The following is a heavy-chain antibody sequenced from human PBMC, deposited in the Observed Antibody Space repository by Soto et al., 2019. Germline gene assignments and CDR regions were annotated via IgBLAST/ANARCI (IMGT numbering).Heavy chain of an antibody. Sequence: VSGPTLVNPTQTLTLTCTFSGFSLSTSGMCVSWIRQPPGKALEWLALIYWDDNKYYSPSLKSRLSITKDTSKNQVVLRMTNMDPVDTATFYCAHIGPYCSGGRCSYYLDYWGQGTLVTVSS. V-gene: IGHV2-5*08. CDR2: IYWDDNK. J-gene: IGHJ4*02. CDR1: GFSLSTSGMC. CDR3: AHIGPYCSGGRCSYYLDY. D-gene: IGHD2-15*01.